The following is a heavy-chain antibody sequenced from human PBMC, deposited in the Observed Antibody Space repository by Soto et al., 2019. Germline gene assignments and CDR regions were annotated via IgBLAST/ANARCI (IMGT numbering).Heavy chain of an antibody. CDR1: GLTVNGSY. D-gene: IGHD6-25*01. J-gene: IGHJ4*02. CDR3: ATARAAECMIALFFDT. CDR2: IYSAGST. Sequence: PGGTLSLTCAVSGLTVNGSYWSWIRQAPGKGLQWVSDIYSAGSTYYAKSVKSRFAISRDISTNMLYLRMSSVTEEDTAIYYCATARAAECMIALFFDTWGQGALVTVSS. V-gene: IGHV3-53*01.